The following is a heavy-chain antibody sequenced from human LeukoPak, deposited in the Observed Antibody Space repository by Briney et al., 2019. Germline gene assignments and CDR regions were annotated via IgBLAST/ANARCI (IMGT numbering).Heavy chain of an antibody. CDR1: GFTFSSYE. J-gene: IGHJ4*02. CDR3: AKGITMIVVVPGY. V-gene: IGHV3-48*03. D-gene: IGHD3-22*01. CDR2: ISSSGSTI. Sequence: PGGSLRLSCAASGFTFSSYEMNWVRQAPGKGLEWVSYISSSGSTIYYADSVKGRFTISRDNSKNTLYLQMNSLRAEDTAVYYCAKGITMIVVVPGYWGQGTLVTVSS.